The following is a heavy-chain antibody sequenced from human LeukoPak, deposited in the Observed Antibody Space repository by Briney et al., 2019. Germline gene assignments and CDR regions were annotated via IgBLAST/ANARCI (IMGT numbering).Heavy chain of an antibody. CDR2: INPNSGGT. CDR3: ARVSICGSSSWYCFDY. J-gene: IGHJ4*02. D-gene: IGHD6-13*01. CDR1: GYTFTGYY. Sequence: ASVKVSCKASGYTFTGYYMHWVRQAPGQGLEWMGWINPNSGGTNYAQKFQGRVTMTRDTSISTAYMELSRLRSDDTAVYYCARVSICGSSSWYCFDYWGQGTLVTVSS. V-gene: IGHV1-2*02.